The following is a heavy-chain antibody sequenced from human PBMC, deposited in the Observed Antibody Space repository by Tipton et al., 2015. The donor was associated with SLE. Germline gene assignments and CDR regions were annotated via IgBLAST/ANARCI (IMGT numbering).Heavy chain of an antibody. D-gene: IGHD2-2*03. CDR2: IYYSGST. CDR1: GGSISNYY. V-gene: IGHV4-59*12. J-gene: IGHJ3*02. Sequence: LRLSCTVSGGSISNYYWSWIRQPPGKGLEWIGYIYYSGSTNYNPSLKSRVTISVDTSKNQFSLKLSSVTAADTAVYYCARVAGWIEDAFDIWGQGTMVTVSS. CDR3: ARVAGWIEDAFDI.